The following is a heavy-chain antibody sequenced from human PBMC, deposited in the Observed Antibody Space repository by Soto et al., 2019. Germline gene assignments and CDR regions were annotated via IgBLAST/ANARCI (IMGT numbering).Heavy chain of an antibody. Sequence: SVKVSCKASGGTFSSYAISWVRQAPGQGLEWMGGIIPIFGTANYAQKFQGRVTITADESTSTAYMELSSLRSEDTAVYYCARDKTDSSGYVDDAFDIWGQGTMVTVSS. CDR3: ARDKTDSSGYVDDAFDI. CDR2: IIPIFGTA. J-gene: IGHJ3*02. V-gene: IGHV1-69*13. CDR1: GGTFSSYA. D-gene: IGHD3-22*01.